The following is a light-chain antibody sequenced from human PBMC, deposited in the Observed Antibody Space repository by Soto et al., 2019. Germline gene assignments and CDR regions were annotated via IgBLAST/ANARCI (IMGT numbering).Light chain of an antibody. J-gene: IGLJ2*01. CDR3: XSYDSSLSAPVV. V-gene: IGLV1-40*01. Sequence: QSVLTQPPSVSGAPGQRVTISCTGSSSNIGAGYDVHWYQQLPGTAPKLLIYSNTNRPSGVPDRFSGSKYGTSASLAITGXXXXXXXXXXCXSYDSSLSAPVVFGGGTKL. CDR2: SNT. CDR1: SSNIGAGYD.